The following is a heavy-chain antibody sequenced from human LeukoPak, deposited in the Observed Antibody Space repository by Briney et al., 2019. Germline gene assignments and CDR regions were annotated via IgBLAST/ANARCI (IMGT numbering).Heavy chain of an antibody. D-gene: IGHD3-22*01. Sequence: SETLSLTCAVYGGSFSDYYWSWIRQPPGKGLEWIGEINHSGSPNYNPSLKSRVTISVDTSKNQFSLKLTSVTAADTAVYYCATIRTRLGVVIRNWFDPWGQGTLVTVSS. CDR3: ATIRTRLGVVIRNWFDP. CDR2: INHSGSP. CDR1: GGSFSDYY. J-gene: IGHJ5*02. V-gene: IGHV4-34*01.